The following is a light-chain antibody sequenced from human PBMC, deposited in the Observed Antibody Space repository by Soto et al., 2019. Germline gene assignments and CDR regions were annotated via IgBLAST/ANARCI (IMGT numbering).Light chain of an antibody. J-gene: IGLJ1*01. CDR1: SGDVGGYNY. V-gene: IGLV2-14*01. CDR3: SSYTSSSTSAYV. CDR2: EVS. Sequence: QSVLTQPASVSGSPGQSITISCTGTSGDVGGYNYVSWYQQHPGKAPKLMIYEVSNRPSGVSNRFSGSKSGNTASLTISGLQAEDEADYYCSSYTSSSTSAYVFXTGTKLTVL.